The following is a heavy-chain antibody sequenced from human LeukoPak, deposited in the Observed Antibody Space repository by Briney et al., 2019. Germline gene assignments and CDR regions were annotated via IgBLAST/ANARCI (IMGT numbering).Heavy chain of an antibody. D-gene: IGHD5-24*01. CDR2: INPSAGNT. V-gene: IGHV1-46*01. CDR3: ARIRDGYNDAYDI. CDR1: GYTFTSYG. J-gene: IGHJ3*02. Sequence: ASVKVPCKASGYTFTSYGISWVRQAPGQGLEWMGLINPSAGNTNYAQRFQGRVTMTRNTSTSTVYMELSSLRSEDTAVYYCARIRDGYNDAYDIWGQGTMVTVPS.